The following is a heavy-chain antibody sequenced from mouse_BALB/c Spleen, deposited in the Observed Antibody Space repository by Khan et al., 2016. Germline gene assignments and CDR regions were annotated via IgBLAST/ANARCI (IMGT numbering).Heavy chain of an antibody. CDR1: GYSITSDYA. J-gene: IGHJ4*01. CDR2: ISYSGST. V-gene: IGHV3-2*02. CDR3: ARRGIWAMDY. Sequence: EVQLQESGPGLVKPSQSLSLTCTVTGYSITSDYAWNWIRQFPGNKLEWMGYISYSGSTSYNPSLKSRISITRDTSKNQFFLQLNSVTTEDTATXYCARRGIWAMDYWGQGTSVTVSS. D-gene: IGHD1-1*02.